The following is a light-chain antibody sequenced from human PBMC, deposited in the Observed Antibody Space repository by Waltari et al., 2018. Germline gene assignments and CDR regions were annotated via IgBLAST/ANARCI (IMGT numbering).Light chain of an antibody. CDR3: AAWDDSLSGWV. V-gene: IGLV1-47*01. CDR1: SSNIGDNY. J-gene: IGLJ3*02. CDR2: RNN. Sequence: QSVLTQLPSASGTPGQGVTISCSGGSSNIGDNYVYWYQQFPGTSPKLLIHRNNQRPSGVPDRFSGSKSGTSAFLVISGLRSEDEADYHCAAWDDSLSGWVFGGGTKVTVL.